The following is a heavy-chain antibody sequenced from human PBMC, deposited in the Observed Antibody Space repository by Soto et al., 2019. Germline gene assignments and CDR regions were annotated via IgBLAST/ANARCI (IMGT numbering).Heavy chain of an antibody. CDR2: MSYDGSNK. CDR1: GFTFSSCA. V-gene: IGHV3-30-3*01. J-gene: IGHJ4*02. D-gene: IGHD3-3*01. Sequence: QVQLVESGGGVVQPGRSLRLSCAASGFTFSSCAMHWVRQAPGKGLEWVALMSYDGSNKYYTDSVKGRFTISRDNSKNTLYLQMNSLRAEDTAVYYCARDKRDLRFLEWSYYFDYWGQGTLVTVSS. CDR3: ARDKRDLRFLEWSYYFDY.